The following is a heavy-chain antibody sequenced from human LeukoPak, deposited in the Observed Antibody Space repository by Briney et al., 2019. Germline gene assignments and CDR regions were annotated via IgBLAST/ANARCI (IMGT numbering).Heavy chain of an antibody. CDR1: GFTFSSYE. Sequence: GGSLRLSCAASGFTFSSYEMNWVRQAPGKGLEWVSYISSSGSTIYYAGSVKGRFTISRDNAKNSLYLQMNSLRAEDTAVYYCARWCVVPAAGFDYWGQGTLVTVSS. V-gene: IGHV3-48*03. CDR2: ISSSGSTI. D-gene: IGHD2-2*01. CDR3: ARWCVVPAAGFDY. J-gene: IGHJ4*02.